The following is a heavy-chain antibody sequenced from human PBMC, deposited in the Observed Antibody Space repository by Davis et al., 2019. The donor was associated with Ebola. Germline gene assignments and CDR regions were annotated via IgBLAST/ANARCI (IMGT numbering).Heavy chain of an antibody. D-gene: IGHD3-22*01. V-gene: IGHV1-69*05. CDR2: IIPIFGTT. CDR3: ASGSYYYDSSGYSYYYYYGMDV. J-gene: IGHJ6*04. CDR1: GYTFTSYG. Sequence: SVKVSCKASGYTFTSYGISWVRQAPGQGLEWMGGIIPIFGTTNYVQKFQGRITITRDTSASTAYMNLSSLRSEDTAVYYCASGSYYYDSSGYSYYYYYGMDVWGKGTTVTVSS.